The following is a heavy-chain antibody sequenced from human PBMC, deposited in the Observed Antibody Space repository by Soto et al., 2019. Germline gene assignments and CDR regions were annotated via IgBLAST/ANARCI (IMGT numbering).Heavy chain of an antibody. V-gene: IGHV1-69*08. Sequence: QVQLVQSGAEVKKPGSSVKVSCKASGGTFSSYTISWVRQAPGQGLEWMGRIIPILGIANYAQKFQGRVTITAEKSTSTAYMELSSLRSEDTAVYYCARDGGDYGDYRSGQGTLDTVSS. CDR2: IIPILGIA. D-gene: IGHD4-17*01. CDR3: ARDGGDYGDYR. CDR1: GGTFSSYT. J-gene: IGHJ5*02.